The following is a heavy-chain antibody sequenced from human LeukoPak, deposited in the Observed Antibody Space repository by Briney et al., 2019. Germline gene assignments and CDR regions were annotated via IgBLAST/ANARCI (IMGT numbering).Heavy chain of an antibody. V-gene: IGHV4-31*03. D-gene: IGHD3-10*01. Sequence: PSETLSLTCTVSGGSINSGGYYWSWIRQHPGKGLEWIGYIYYSGSTYYNPSLKGRVTISIDTSKNQFSLKLSSVTAADTAVYYCARDRGYGSGSYYYDYWGQGTLVTVSS. J-gene: IGHJ4*02. CDR1: GGSINSGGYY. CDR3: ARDRGYGSGSYYYDY. CDR2: IYYSGST.